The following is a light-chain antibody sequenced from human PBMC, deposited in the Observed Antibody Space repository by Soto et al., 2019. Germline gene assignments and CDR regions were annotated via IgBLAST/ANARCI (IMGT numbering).Light chain of an antibody. CDR3: QQYGSSPRT. CDR2: AAS. Sequence: EIVLTQSPDTLSLSPGESATLSCRASQSARSSYLAWYQQTPGQTPRLLIYAASSRATGIPDRFSGSGSGTDFSLTISRXEAEDFAVYYCQQYGSSPRTFGQGTKVDIK. CDR1: QSARSSY. J-gene: IGKJ1*01. V-gene: IGKV3-20*01.